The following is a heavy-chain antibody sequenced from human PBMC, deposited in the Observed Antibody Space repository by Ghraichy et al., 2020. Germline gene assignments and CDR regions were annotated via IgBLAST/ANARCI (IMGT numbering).Heavy chain of an antibody. D-gene: IGHD6-6*01. CDR2: IYYSGST. V-gene: IGHV4-39*01. CDR3: ARHWQLNYYYYYYMDV. CDR1: GGSISSSSYY. J-gene: IGHJ6*03. Sequence: SQTLSLTCTVSGGSISSSSYYWGWIRQPPGKGLEWIGSIYYSGSTYYNPSLKSRVTISVDTSKNQFSLKLSSVTAADTAVYYCARHWQLNYYYYYYMDVWGKGTTVTVSS.